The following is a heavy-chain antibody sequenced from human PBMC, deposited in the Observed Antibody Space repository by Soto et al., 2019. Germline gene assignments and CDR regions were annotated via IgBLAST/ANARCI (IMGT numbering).Heavy chain of an antibody. D-gene: IGHD3-3*01. CDR3: ARVSSMYYDFWSGGYGMDV. CDR2: ISYDGSNK. V-gene: IGHV3-30-3*01. J-gene: IGHJ6*02. Sequence: QVQLVESGGGVVQPGRSLRLSCAASGFTLSSYAMHWVRQAPGKGLEWVAVISYDGSNKYYADSVKGRFTISRDNSKNTLYLQMNSLRAEDTAVYYCARVSSMYYDFWSGGYGMDVWGQGTTVTVSS. CDR1: GFTLSSYA.